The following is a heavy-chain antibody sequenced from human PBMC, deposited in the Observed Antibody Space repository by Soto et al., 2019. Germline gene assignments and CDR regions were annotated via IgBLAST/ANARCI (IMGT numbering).Heavy chain of an antibody. D-gene: IGHD3-3*01. CDR3: ARVELYYDFWSGYYPLNYFDY. CDR1: GDSVSSNSAA. J-gene: IGHJ4*02. CDR2: TYYRSKWYN. Sequence: SQTLSLTCAISGDSVSSNSAAWNWIRQSPSRGLEWLGRTYYRSKWYNDYAVSVKSRITINPDTSKNQFSLQLNSVTPEDTAVYYCARVELYYDFWSGYYPLNYFDYWGQGTLVTVSS. V-gene: IGHV6-1*01.